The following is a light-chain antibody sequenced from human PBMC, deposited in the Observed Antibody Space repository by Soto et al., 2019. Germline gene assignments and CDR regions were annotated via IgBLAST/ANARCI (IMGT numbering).Light chain of an antibody. CDR2: DVN. CDR1: SSDVGAYEH. Sequence: QSALTQPASVSGSPGQSVTISCTGASSDVGAYEHVSWYQQHPGRAPKLILYDVNDRPSGVSNHFSGSKSGNTASLVISGLQANDDADYYCSSYSTTSILVFGSWTKVTVL. V-gene: IGLV2-14*03. CDR3: SSYSTTSILV. J-gene: IGLJ1*01.